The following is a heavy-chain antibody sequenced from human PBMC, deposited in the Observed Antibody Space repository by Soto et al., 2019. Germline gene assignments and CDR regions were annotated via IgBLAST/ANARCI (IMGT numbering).Heavy chain of an antibody. V-gene: IGHV3-30-3*01. CDR1: GFTFSSYA. Sequence: VGSLRLSCAASGFTFSSYAMHWVRQAPGKGLEWVAVISYDGSNKYYADSVKGRFTISRDNAKSTLYLQMNSLTVEDGAVYYCADSWLPTSYWGPGTLVTVSS. J-gene: IGHJ4*02. D-gene: IGHD3-10*01. CDR3: ADSWLPTSY. CDR2: ISYDGSNK.